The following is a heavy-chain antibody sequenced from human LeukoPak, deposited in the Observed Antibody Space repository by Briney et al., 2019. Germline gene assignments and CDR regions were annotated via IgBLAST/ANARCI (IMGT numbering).Heavy chain of an antibody. V-gene: IGHV3-73*01. J-gene: IGHJ4*02. Sequence: GGSLGLSCAASGFTFSGSAMHWVRQASGKGLEWVGRIRSKANSYATAYAASVKGRFTISRDDSKSTAYLQMNSLKTEDTAVYYCTSRQGGSSWFSFDYWGQGTLVTVSS. D-gene: IGHD6-13*01. CDR2: IRSKANSYAT. CDR1: GFTFSGSA. CDR3: TSRQGGSSWFSFDY.